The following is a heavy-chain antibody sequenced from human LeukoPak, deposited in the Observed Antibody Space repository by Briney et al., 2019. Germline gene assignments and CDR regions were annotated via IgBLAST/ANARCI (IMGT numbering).Heavy chain of an antibody. V-gene: IGHV4-4*02. CDR3: ARVTDSGWYYFDY. J-gene: IGHJ4*03. D-gene: IGHD6-19*01. CDR2: IYHSGST. CDR1: GGSIKSNNW. Sequence: SGTLSLTCAVSGGSIKSNNWWSWVRQPPGKGLEWIGEIYHSGSTNYNPSLESRVTISVDTSKNQFSLKLSSVTAADTAVYYCARVTDSGWYYFDYWGQGTTVTVSS.